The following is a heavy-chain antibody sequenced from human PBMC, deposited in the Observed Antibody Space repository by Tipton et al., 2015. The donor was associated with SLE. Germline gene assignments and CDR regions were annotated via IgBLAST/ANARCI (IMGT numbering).Heavy chain of an antibody. V-gene: IGHV3-30*03. D-gene: IGHD6-13*01. J-gene: IGHJ4*02. Sequence: SLRLSCAASGFTFSSYGMHWVRQAPGKGLEWVAVISYDGSNKYYADSVKGRFTISRDNSKNTLYLQMNSLRAEDTAVYYCARSPISSSWYNWGQGTLVTVSS. CDR3: ARSPISSSWYN. CDR1: GFTFSSYG. CDR2: ISYDGSNK.